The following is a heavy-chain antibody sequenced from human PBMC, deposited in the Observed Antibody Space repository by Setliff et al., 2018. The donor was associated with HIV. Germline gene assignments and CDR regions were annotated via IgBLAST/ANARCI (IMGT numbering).Heavy chain of an antibody. CDR3: ARGPSLQTTLFDY. CDR1: GGSISRYY. J-gene: IGHJ4*02. CDR2: IYYSGST. V-gene: IGHV4-59*01. Sequence: PSETLSLTCTVSGGSISRYYWSWIRQPPGKGLEWIGYIYYSGSTNYNPSLKSRVTISVDTSKNQFSLKLTSATAADTAVYYCARGPSLQTTLFDYWGQGTLVTVSS.